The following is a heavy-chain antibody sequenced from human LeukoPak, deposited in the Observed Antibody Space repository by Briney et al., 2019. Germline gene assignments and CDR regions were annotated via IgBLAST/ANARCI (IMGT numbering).Heavy chain of an antibody. Sequence: GGSLRLSCAASGFTFSTYGLHWVRHTPGKGLEWVAFIRYDGSNEYYADSVKGRFTISRDNSKNTLHLQMNSLRVEDTAVYYCARPMNEYDSSGFFHYWGQGTLVTVSS. D-gene: IGHD3-22*01. CDR2: IRYDGSNE. V-gene: IGHV3-30*02. J-gene: IGHJ4*02. CDR1: GFTFSTYG. CDR3: ARPMNEYDSSGFFHY.